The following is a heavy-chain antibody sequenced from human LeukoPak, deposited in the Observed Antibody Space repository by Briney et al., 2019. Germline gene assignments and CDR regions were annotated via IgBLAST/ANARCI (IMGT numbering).Heavy chain of an antibody. CDR1: GYSISSGYY. CDR2: IYHSGST. CDR3: VNWIHGYPT. D-gene: IGHD3-22*01. Sequence: SETLSLTCTVSGYSISSGYYWGWIRQPPGKGLEWIGSIYHSGSTYYNPSLKSRVTISVDTSKNQFSLKLSSVTAADTAVYYCVNWIHGYPTWGQGTLVTVSS. V-gene: IGHV4-38-2*02. J-gene: IGHJ4*02.